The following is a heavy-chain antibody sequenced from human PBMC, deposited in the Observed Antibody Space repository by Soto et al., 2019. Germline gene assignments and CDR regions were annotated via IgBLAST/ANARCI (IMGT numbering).Heavy chain of an antibody. D-gene: IGHD3-10*01. J-gene: IGHJ4*02. CDR1: GGSISSSSYY. V-gene: IGHV4-39*01. CDR3: ARGPAVLLWFGQATPFDY. CDR2: IYYSGST. Sequence: SETLSLTCTVSGGSISSSSYYWGWIRQPPGKGLEWIGSIYYSGSTYYNLSLKSRVTISVDTSKNQFSLKLSSVTAADTAVYYCARGPAVLLWFGQATPFDYWGQGTLVTVSS.